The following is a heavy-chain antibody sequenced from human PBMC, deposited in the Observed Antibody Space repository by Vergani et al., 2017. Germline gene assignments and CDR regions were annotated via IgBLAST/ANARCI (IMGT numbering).Heavy chain of an antibody. J-gene: IGHJ5*02. CDR3: ARDSRPRTYYDVWSGYSKFDP. CDR2: ISTYNGNT. V-gene: IGHV1-18*01. CDR1: GYTFTNYG. Sequence: QVQLVQSGAEVKKPGASVKVSCKASGYTFTNYGISWVRQAPGQGLEWMGWISTYNGNTNYAQKLQGRVTMTTDTSTSTAYMELRSLTSDDTAVYYCARDSRPRTYYDVWSGYSKFDPWGQGTLVTVSS. D-gene: IGHD3-3*01.